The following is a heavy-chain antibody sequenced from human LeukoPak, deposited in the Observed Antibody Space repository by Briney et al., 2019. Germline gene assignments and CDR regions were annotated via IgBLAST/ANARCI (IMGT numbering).Heavy chain of an antibody. CDR3: ARHFPIYYDSSGYYYPLFDY. V-gene: IGHV4-39*01. CDR1: GGSITQTNY. D-gene: IGHD3-22*01. Sequence: SETLSLTCGVSGGSITQTNYWTWIRQPPGKGLEWIGSIYYSGSTYYNPSLKSRVTISVDTSKNQFSLKLSSVTAADTAVYYCARHFPIYYDSSGYYYPLFDYWGQGTLVTVSS. J-gene: IGHJ4*02. CDR2: IYYSGST.